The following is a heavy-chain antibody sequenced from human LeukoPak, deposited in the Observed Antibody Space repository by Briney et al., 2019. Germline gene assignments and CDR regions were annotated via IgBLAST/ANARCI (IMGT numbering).Heavy chain of an antibody. V-gene: IGHV5-51*01. CDR3: ARRGDGYNYAY. D-gene: IGHD5-24*01. J-gene: IGHJ4*02. CDR1: GSRFRFSSHW. CDR2: IYPGDSDT. Sequence: GESLKISCKSSGSRFRFSSHWLGWVRQMPGKGLEWMGIIYPGDSDTRYSPSFQGQVTISVDTSISTTYLQWSSLKASDTAMYYCARRGDGYNYAYWGQGTLVTVSS.